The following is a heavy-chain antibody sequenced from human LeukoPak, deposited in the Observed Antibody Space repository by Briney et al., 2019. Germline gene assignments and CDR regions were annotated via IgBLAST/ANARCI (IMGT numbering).Heavy chain of an antibody. J-gene: IGHJ4*02. V-gene: IGHV4-34*01. Sequence: SETLSLTCAVYGGSFSGYYWTWIRQPPGKGLEWIREIHYSGSATYNPSLKSRVTISVDTSKNQFSLKMSSVTAADTAVYYCARGQWFRAFWSRGTPVTVSS. D-gene: IGHD3-10*01. CDR3: ARGQWFRAF. CDR1: GGSFSGYY. CDR2: IHYSGSA.